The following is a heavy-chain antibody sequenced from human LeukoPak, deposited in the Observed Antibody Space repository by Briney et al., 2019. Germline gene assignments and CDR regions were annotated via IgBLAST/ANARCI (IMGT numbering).Heavy chain of an antibody. V-gene: IGHV4-38-2*01. CDR1: GYSISSGYY. Sequence: SETLSLTCAVSGYSISSGYYWGWIRQPPGKGLEWIGSIYHSGSTYYNPSLKSRVTISVDTSKNQFSLKLSSVTAADTAVYYCARHVPVVPHTAVFSYYYYYMDVWGEGTTVTVSS. J-gene: IGHJ6*03. CDR2: IYHSGST. D-gene: IGHD2-2*01. CDR3: ARHVPVVPHTAVFSYYYYYMDV.